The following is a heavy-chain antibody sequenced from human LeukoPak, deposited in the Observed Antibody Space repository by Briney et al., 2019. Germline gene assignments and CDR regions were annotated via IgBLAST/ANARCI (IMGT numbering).Heavy chain of an antibody. Sequence: GGSLRLSCAASGFTFSSYSMNWVRQAPGKGLEWVSSISSSSSYIYYADSVKGRFTISRDNAKNSLYLQMNSLRAEDTAVYYCAKDKEDGDYGFYFDYWGQGTLVTVSS. CDR1: GFTFSSYS. J-gene: IGHJ4*02. CDR3: AKDKEDGDYGFYFDY. D-gene: IGHD4-17*01. CDR2: ISSSSSYI. V-gene: IGHV3-21*01.